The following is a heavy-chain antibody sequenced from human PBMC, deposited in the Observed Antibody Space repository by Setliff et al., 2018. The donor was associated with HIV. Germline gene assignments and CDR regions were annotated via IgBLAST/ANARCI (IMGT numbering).Heavy chain of an antibody. Sequence: ASVKVSCKASGYTFTTYSMHWVRQAPGQSLEWMGWINVGKGDTKYSQEFQDRLTMTEATSTDTAYMELSSLRSEDTAVYYCATFYSLSGYYGFDYWGQGTLVTVSS. CDR1: GYTFTTYS. CDR3: ATFYSLSGYYGFDY. J-gene: IGHJ4*02. V-gene: IGHV1-3*03. D-gene: IGHD3-9*01. CDR2: INVGKGDT.